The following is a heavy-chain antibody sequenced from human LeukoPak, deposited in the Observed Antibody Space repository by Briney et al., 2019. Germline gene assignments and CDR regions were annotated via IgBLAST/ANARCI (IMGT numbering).Heavy chain of an antibody. CDR3: ARAGSNYLYFDS. J-gene: IGHJ4*02. CDR2: IYSGGTT. D-gene: IGHD4-11*01. Sequence: SGGSLRLSCAASGFTVSSNCMSWVRQAPGKGLEWVSVIYSGGTTYYADSVKGRFTISRDNSKNTLYLQINSLRAEDTAVYYCARAGSNYLYFDSWGQGTLVTVSS. CDR1: GFTVSSNC. V-gene: IGHV3-53*01.